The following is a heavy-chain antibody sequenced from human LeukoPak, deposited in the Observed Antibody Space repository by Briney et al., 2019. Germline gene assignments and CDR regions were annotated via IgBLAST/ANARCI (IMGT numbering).Heavy chain of an antibody. D-gene: IGHD1-26*01. CDR3: ARLWADTAY. V-gene: IGHV1-18*01. J-gene: IGHJ4*02. CDR1: GYTFTTYS. Sequence: GASVKVSCKASGYTFTTYSITWVRQAPGQGLEWMGWISGANGDTNYAEKFQGRITMTTDSSTSTAYMDLRGLTPDDTGLYYCARLWADTAYWGQGTLVTVSS. CDR2: ISGANGDT.